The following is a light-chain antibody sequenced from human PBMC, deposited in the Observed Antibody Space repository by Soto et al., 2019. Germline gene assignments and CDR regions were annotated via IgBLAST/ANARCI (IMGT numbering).Light chain of an antibody. CDR1: QSVGSN. V-gene: IGKV3D-15*01. CDR3: QHYNNWPPYA. J-gene: IGKJ2*01. Sequence: EIVMTQSPATLSVSPGERATLSCRASQSVGSNLAWYQQKPGQAPRLLIYGASTRTTATPARFSGSGSGTEFTLTISSLHSEDFAVYYCQHYNNWPPYAFGQGTKLEIK. CDR2: GAS.